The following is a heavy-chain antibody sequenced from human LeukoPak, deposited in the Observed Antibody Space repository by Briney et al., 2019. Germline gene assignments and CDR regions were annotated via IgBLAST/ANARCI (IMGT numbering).Heavy chain of an antibody. CDR3: ARTPHYYDSSGYCRY. Sequence: ASVKVSCKASGYTFTSYGISWVRQAPGQGLEWMGWISAYNGNTNYAQKLQGRVTMTTDTSTSTAYMELRSLRSDDTAVYYCARTPHYYDSSGYCRYWGQGTLVTVSS. CDR2: ISAYNGNT. V-gene: IGHV1-18*01. J-gene: IGHJ4*02. CDR1: GYTFTSYG. D-gene: IGHD3-22*01.